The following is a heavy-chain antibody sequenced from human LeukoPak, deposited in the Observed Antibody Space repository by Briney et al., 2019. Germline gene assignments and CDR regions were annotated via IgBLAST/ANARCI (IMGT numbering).Heavy chain of an antibody. CDR3: ERLPRSFDSKDAFDI. Sequence: PSETLSLTCTVSGGSISNYYWNWIRQPPGKGLEWIGYVYYSGTTNYNPSLQSRVTVSVDASKNQFSLKLRSVTAADTAVYYCERLPRSFDSKDAFDIWGQGTMVTVSS. V-gene: IGHV4-59*08. D-gene: IGHD3-9*01. CDR1: GGSISNYY. J-gene: IGHJ3*02. CDR2: VYYSGTT.